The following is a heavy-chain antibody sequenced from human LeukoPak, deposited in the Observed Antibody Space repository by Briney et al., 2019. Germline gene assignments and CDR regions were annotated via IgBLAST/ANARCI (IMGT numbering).Heavy chain of an antibody. Sequence: PGGSLRLSCAASGFTFSSYAMSWVRQAPGKGLEWVSDISGSGGSTYYADSVKGRFTISRDNSKNTLYLQMNSLRAEDTAVYYCAKWVVYYYYYMDVWGKGTTVTVSS. V-gene: IGHV3-23*01. J-gene: IGHJ6*03. D-gene: IGHD2-15*01. CDR3: AKWVVYYYYYMDV. CDR1: GFTFSSYA. CDR2: ISGSGGST.